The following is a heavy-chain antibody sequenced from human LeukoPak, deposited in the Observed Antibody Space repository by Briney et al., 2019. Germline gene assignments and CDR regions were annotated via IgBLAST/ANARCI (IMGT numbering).Heavy chain of an antibody. Sequence: GGSLRLSCAASGFTFSSYSMNWVRQAPGKGLEWVSCISSSSSYIYYADSVRGRFTISRDNAKNSLFLQMNSLRAEDTAVYYSARDRLECTSTSCYIGGALDYWGQGTLVTVSS. CDR3: ARDRLECTSTSCYIGGALDY. CDR1: GFTFSSYS. CDR2: ISSSSSYI. J-gene: IGHJ4*02. V-gene: IGHV3-21*01. D-gene: IGHD2-2*02.